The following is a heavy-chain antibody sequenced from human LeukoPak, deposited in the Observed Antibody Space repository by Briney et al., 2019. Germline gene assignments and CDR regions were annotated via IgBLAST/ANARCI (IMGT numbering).Heavy chain of an antibody. Sequence: SETLSLTCTVSGGSISSYYWSWIRQPPGKGLEWIGYIYYSGSTNYNPSLKSRVTISVDTSKNQFSLKLSSVTAADTAVYYCARGQRYSSGWYDWGSYWGQGTLVTVSS. CDR2: IYYSGST. V-gene: IGHV4-59*12. CDR1: GGSISSYY. D-gene: IGHD6-19*01. J-gene: IGHJ4*02. CDR3: ARGQRYSSGWYDWGSY.